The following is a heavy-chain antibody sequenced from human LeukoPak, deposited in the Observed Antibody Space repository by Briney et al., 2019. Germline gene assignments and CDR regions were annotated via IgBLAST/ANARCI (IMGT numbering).Heavy chain of an antibody. CDR3: ARTPYYDSFDAFDI. CDR2: IYYSGST. J-gene: IGHJ3*02. D-gene: IGHD3-22*01. CDR1: GDSISSHY. V-gene: IGHV4-59*11. Sequence: PSETLSLTCTVSGDSISSHYWSWIRQPPGKGLEWIGYIYYSGSTNYNPSLKSRVTISVDTSKNQFSLKLSSVTAADTAVYYCARTPYYDSFDAFDIWGQGTMVTVSS.